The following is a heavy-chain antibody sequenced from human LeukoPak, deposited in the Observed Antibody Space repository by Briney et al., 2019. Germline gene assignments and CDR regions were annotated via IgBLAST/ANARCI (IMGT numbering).Heavy chain of an antibody. CDR1: GFNFSSYW. J-gene: IGHJ4*02. CDR3: ARRMQDRDFDC. V-gene: IGHV3-74*01. D-gene: IGHD1-14*01. Sequence: GGSLRLSCAASGFNFSSYWMHWVRQVPGKGLVWVSRINSAGSSTNYADSVKGRFTISRDNAKNTLYLQMNSLRVEDTAVYYCARRMQDRDFDCWGQGTLVTVSS. CDR2: INSAGSST.